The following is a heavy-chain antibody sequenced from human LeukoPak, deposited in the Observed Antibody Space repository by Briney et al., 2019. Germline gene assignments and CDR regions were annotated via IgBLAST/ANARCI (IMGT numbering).Heavy chain of an antibody. CDR3: AKDMNSWRDGSGLGDYFDY. J-gene: IGHJ4*02. CDR1: GFTFSSYA. D-gene: IGHD6-19*01. Sequence: GGPLRLSCAASGFTFSSYAMSWVRQAPGEGLEWVSGTSGSGRSIHYADSVKGRFTISRDNSKNTLYLQMNSLRADDTAVYYCAKDMNSWRDGSGLGDYFDYWGQGTLVTVSS. CDR2: TSGSGRSI. V-gene: IGHV3-23*01.